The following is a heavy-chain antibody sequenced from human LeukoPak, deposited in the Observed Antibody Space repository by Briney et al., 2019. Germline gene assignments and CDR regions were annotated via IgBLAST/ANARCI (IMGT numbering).Heavy chain of an antibody. CDR1: GYTFTGYY. Sequence: GASVKVSCKASGYTFTGYYMHWVRQAPGQGLEWMGWINPNSGGTNYAQKFQGRVTMTRDTSISTAYLQWSSLKASDTAMYYCARRDDYGGNWFDPWGQGTLVTVSS. CDR2: INPNSGGT. J-gene: IGHJ5*02. D-gene: IGHD4-23*01. CDR3: ARRDDYGGNWFDP. V-gene: IGHV1-2*02.